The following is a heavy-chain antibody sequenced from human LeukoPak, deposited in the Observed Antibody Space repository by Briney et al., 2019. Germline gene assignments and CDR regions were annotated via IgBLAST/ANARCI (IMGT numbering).Heavy chain of an antibody. D-gene: IGHD3-10*01. V-gene: IGHV4-30-4*01. CDR2: IYYSGST. J-gene: IGHJ3*02. CDR3: ARDLSTIMVRGKNDAFDI. CDR1: GGSISSGDYY. Sequence: SETLSLTCTVSGGSISSGDYYWSWIRQPPGKGLEWIGYIYYSGSTYYNPSLKSRVTISVDTSKNQFSLKLSSVTAADTAVYYCARDLSTIMVRGKNDAFDIWGQGTMVTVSS.